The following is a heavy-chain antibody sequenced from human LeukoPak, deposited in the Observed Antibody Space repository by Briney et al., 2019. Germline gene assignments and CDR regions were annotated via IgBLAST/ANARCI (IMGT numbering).Heavy chain of an antibody. CDR1: GFTFSSYE. CDR2: IYSDNT. V-gene: IGHV3-48*03. J-gene: IGHJ4*02. Sequence: PGGSLRLSCAASGFTFSSYEMNWVRQAPGKGLEWVSFIYSDNTHYSDSVKGRFTISRDNAKNSLYLQMNSLRVEDTAVYYCARCTTGRTFGSLREIKRSREIDYWGQGTLVTVSS. CDR3: ARCTTGRTFGSLREIKRSREIDY. D-gene: IGHD1-1*01.